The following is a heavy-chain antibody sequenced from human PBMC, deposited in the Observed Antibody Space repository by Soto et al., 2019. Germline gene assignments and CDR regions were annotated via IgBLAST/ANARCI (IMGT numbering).Heavy chain of an antibody. V-gene: IGHV3-53*01. J-gene: IGHJ2*01. CDR3: AEDGIRDTVPVSAFLLNRSSDL. Sequence: GKGLEWVSVIYSGGSTYYADSVKGRFTISRDNSKNTLYLQMNSLRAEDTAIYYQAEDGIRDTVPVSAFLLNRSSDL. D-gene: IGHD2-15*01. CDR2: IYSGGST.